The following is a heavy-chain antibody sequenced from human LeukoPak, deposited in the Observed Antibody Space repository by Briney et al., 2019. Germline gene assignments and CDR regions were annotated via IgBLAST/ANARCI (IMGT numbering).Heavy chain of an antibody. V-gene: IGHV1-2*02. CDR2: INPNSGGT. CDR1: GYTFTGYY. Sequence: GASVKVSCKASGYTFTGYYMHWVRQAPGQGLEWMGWINPNSGGTNYAQKFQGRVTMTRDTSISTAYMELSRLRSDGTAVYYCASDGGYGYGNAFDIWGQGTMVTVSS. J-gene: IGHJ3*02. CDR3: ASDGGYGYGNAFDI. D-gene: IGHD5-18*01.